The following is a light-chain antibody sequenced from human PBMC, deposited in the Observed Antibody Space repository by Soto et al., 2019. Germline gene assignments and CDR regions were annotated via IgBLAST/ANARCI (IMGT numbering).Light chain of an antibody. CDR3: QQYASSPRT. CDR2: DAS. CDR1: QSVSGSY. J-gene: IGKJ1*01. Sequence: EIMLTQAPGTVSLSPGDRSTLSLVSSQSVSGSYLAWYQQKPGQAPRLLIYDASSRATGIPDRFSGSGSGTDFTLTISRLEPEDFAVYYCQQYASSPRTFGQGTKVDI. V-gene: IGKV3-20*01.